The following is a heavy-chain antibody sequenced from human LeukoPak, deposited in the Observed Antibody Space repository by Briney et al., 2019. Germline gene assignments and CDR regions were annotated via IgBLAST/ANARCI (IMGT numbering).Heavy chain of an antibody. Sequence: PGGSLRLSCAASGFTFSSYWMSWVRQAPGKGLEWVANIKQDGSEKYYVDSVKGRFTISRDNAKNSLYLQMNSLRSEDTAVYYCARVHGRGYNFSLYYFDYWGQGTLVTVSS. D-gene: IGHD5-12*01. CDR2: IKQDGSEK. V-gene: IGHV3-7*03. CDR1: GFTFSSYW. J-gene: IGHJ4*02. CDR3: ARVHGRGYNFSLYYFDY.